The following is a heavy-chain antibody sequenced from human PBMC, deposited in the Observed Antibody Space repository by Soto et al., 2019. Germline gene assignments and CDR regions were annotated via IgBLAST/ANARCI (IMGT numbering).Heavy chain of an antibody. J-gene: IGHJ6*02. CDR3: ERDGSGLDV. V-gene: IGHV4-34*01. CDR2: INHSGTT. Sequence: QVQLQQWGAGLLKPSETLSLTCAVYGGSFSGYYWNWIRQPPGKGLEWIGEINHSGTTNYNPSLKSRENISVDTSKKQISLRMTSVTAADTAVYFCERDGSGLDVWGQGTKVTVSS. CDR1: GGSFSGYY.